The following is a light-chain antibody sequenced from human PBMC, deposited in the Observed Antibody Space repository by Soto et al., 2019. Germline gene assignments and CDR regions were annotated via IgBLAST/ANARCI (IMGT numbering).Light chain of an antibody. CDR1: QGISSY. CDR2: LAS. Sequence: IQLTQSPSSLSASVGDRVTITCRASQGISSYLAWYQQKPGKAPKLLIYLASTLQSGVPSSFIGSGSGTDFTLTISSLQPDDFATYYCQQYNSHWTFGQGTKVEIK. J-gene: IGKJ1*01. CDR3: QQYNSHWT. V-gene: IGKV1-9*01.